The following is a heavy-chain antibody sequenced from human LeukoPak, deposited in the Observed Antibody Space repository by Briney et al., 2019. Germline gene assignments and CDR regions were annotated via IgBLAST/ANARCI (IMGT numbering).Heavy chain of an antibody. J-gene: IGHJ4*02. CDR1: GFTFSSYG. Sequence: PGGSLRLSCAASGFTFSSYGMHWVRQAPGKGLEWVAFIRYDGSNKYYADSVKGRFTISRDNSKNTLYLQMNSLRAEDTAVYYCARDPSVYYDFWSGYYFDYWGQGTLVTVSS. CDR2: IRYDGSNK. CDR3: ARDPSVYYDFWSGYYFDY. D-gene: IGHD3-3*01. V-gene: IGHV3-30*02.